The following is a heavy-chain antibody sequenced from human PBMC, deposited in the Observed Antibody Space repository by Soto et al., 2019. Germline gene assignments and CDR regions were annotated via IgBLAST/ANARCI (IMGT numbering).Heavy chain of an antibody. Sequence: EVQLVESGGGLVQPGGSLRLSCAASGFTFTSHSLNWVRQAPGRGLEWLSYISSSGRTIYYTDSVKGRFTISRDNAKNSLSLQMNSLGDEDTAVYYCTRGITIFDVDHYYFDSWGQGTLVTVSS. CDR3: TRGITIFDVDHYYFDS. CDR1: GFTFTSHS. D-gene: IGHD3-3*01. J-gene: IGHJ4*02. CDR2: ISSSGRTI. V-gene: IGHV3-48*02.